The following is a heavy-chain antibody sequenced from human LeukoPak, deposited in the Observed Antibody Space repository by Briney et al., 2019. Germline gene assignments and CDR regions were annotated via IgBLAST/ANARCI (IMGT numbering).Heavy chain of an antibody. CDR3: AKVGGSGWASPFDY. V-gene: IGHV3-23*01. CDR1: GFTFSSSA. CDR2: ISGSGSGGST. Sequence: GGSLRLSCAASGFTFSSSAMSWVRQAPGKGLEWVSSISGSGSGGSTYYADSVKGRFTISRDNSKNTLYLQMNSLRAEDTAVYYCAKVGGSGWASPFDYWGQGTLVTVSS. D-gene: IGHD3-22*01. J-gene: IGHJ4*02.